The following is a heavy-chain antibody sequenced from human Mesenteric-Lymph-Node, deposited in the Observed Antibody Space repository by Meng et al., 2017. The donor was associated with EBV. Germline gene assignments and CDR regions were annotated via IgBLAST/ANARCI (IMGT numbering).Heavy chain of an antibody. D-gene: IGHD3-16*01. CDR2: IYSGDST. V-gene: IGHV3-53*01. CDR3: ARDFGGPFDY. Sequence: EVQLVEPGGGVVHPGRSLRLSCAASGFTASSDYMSWVRQAPGKGLDWVSGIYSGDSTYYADSVKGRFTISRDNAKNSLYLQMNSLRAEDTAVYYCARDFGGPFDYWGQGTLVTVSS. J-gene: IGHJ4*02. CDR1: GFTASSDY.